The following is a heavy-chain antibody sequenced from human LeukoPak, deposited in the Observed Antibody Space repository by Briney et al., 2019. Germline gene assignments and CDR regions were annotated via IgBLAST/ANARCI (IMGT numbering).Heavy chain of an antibody. D-gene: IGHD3-10*01. CDR3: ARALYGSGSYYYYYYMDV. J-gene: IGHJ6*03. CDR1: GGSFSGYY. Sequence: SETLSLTCAVYGGSFSGYYWSWIRQPPGKGLEWIGEINHSGSTNYNPSLKSRVTISVDTSKNQFSLKLSSVTAADTAVYYCARALYGSGSYYYYYYMDVWGKGTTVTISS. CDR2: INHSGST. V-gene: IGHV4-34*01.